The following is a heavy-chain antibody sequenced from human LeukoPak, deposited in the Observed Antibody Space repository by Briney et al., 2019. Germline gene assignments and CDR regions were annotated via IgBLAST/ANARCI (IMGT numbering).Heavy chain of an antibody. Sequence: GGSLRLSCAASGFTFSSYAMSWVCQAQGKALEWVSGISGSGGSTYYADSVKGRFTISRDNPKKTLFMQMNSLRAEDTAVYYCANPAASASGGYWGQGTLVTVSS. D-gene: IGHD3-16*01. CDR1: GFTFSSYA. V-gene: IGHV3-23*01. CDR2: ISGSGGST. CDR3: ANPAASASGGY. J-gene: IGHJ4*02.